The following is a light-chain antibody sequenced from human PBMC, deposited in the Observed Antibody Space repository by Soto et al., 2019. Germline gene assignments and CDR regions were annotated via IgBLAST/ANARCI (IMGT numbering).Light chain of an antibody. Sequence: EIVMTQSPATLSVSPGERATLSCRASQSVSSSLAWYQQKPGQAPRLFIFGASTRATGIPARFSGSGSGTEFTLTISSLQSEDFAVYYCQQYNNWPITFGGGTKVDIK. J-gene: IGKJ4*01. CDR2: GAS. CDR3: QQYNNWPIT. V-gene: IGKV3-15*01. CDR1: QSVSSS.